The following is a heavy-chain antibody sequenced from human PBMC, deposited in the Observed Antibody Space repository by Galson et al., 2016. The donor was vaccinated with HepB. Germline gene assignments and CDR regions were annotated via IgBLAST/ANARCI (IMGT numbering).Heavy chain of an antibody. CDR2: VSGSGRST. CDR1: GFSFSSFA. D-gene: IGHD3-3*01. Sequence: SLRLSCAASGFSFSSFAMAWVRQAPGKGLEWVSVVSGSGRSTYYADSVKGRFTISRDNYKKTLYLQMNSLRAEDTGVYYGPKDEKFLEWLFVNYFYYAMDGWGQGTTVTVAS. J-gene: IGHJ6*02. CDR3: PKDEKFLEWLFVNYFYYAMDG. V-gene: IGHV3-23*01.